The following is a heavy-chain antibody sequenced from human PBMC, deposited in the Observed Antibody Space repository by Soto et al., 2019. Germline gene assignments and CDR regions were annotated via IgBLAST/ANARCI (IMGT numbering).Heavy chain of an antibody. Sequence: GGSLRLSCAASGFTFSSYAMSWVRQAPGKGLEWVSAISGSGGSTYYADSVKGRFTISRDNSKNTLYLQMNSLRAEDTAVYYCARRRITMIVVVPDAFDIWGQGTMVTVSS. D-gene: IGHD3-22*01. CDR1: GFTFSSYA. V-gene: IGHV3-23*01. CDR2: ISGSGGST. J-gene: IGHJ3*02. CDR3: ARRRITMIVVVPDAFDI.